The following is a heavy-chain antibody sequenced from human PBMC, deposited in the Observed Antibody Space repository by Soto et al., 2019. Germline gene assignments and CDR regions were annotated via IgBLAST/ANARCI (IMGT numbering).Heavy chain of an antibody. CDR1: GFTFSSYG. CDR2: ISYDGSNK. J-gene: IGHJ4*02. Sequence: GSLRLSCAASGFTFSSYGMHWVRQAPGKGLEWVAVISYDGSNKYYADSVKGRFTISRDNSKNTLYLQMNSLRAEDTAVYYCAKEMSLMAVANPYFDYWGQGTLVTVSS. D-gene: IGHD6-19*01. V-gene: IGHV3-30*18. CDR3: AKEMSLMAVANPYFDY.